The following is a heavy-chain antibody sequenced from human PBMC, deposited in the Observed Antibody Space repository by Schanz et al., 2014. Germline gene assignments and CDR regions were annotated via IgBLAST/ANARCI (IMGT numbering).Heavy chain of an antibody. CDR1: GYTFTNFF. V-gene: IGHV1-46*03. D-gene: IGHD4-17*01. J-gene: IGHJ4*02. CDR2: INPIGGST. Sequence: QVHLVQSGAEVHKPGASLKIYCKASGYTFTNFFLHWVRQAPGQGLEWMGIINPIGGSTTYAQEFRAAVALTTYTSPDTAYLELTSLRSEDTTVYYCARTIAYGGSSGYFDYWGQGALVTVSS. CDR3: ARTIAYGGSSGYFDY.